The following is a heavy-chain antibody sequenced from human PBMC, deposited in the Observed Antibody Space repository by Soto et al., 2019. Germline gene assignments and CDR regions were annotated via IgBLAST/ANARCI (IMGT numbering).Heavy chain of an antibody. CDR2: INPNSGGT. V-gene: IGHV1-2*04. J-gene: IGHJ6*02. CDR3: ARDLTIFGVVNPTNYYYGMDV. CDR1: GYTFTDYY. D-gene: IGHD3-3*01. Sequence: ASVKVSCKASGYTFTDYYMLWVRQAPGQGLEWMGWINPNSGGTNYAQKFQGWVTMTRDTSTSTVYMELSSLRSEDTAVYYCARDLTIFGVVNPTNYYYGMDVWGQGTTVTVSS.